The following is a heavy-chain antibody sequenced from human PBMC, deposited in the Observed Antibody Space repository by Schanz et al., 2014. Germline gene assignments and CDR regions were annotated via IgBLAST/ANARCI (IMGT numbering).Heavy chain of an antibody. CDR1: GFTFSSYG. J-gene: IGHJ4*02. V-gene: IGHV3-48*01. CDR2: ISSSSSTI. Sequence: VQLVESGGGVVQPGRSLRLSCAASGFTFSSYGMHWVRQAPGKGLEWVSYISSSSSTIYYADSVKGRFTISRDNAKNTLFLQMSSLRAEDTAVYYCARDGDFDYWGQGTLVTVSS. CDR3: ARDGDFDY.